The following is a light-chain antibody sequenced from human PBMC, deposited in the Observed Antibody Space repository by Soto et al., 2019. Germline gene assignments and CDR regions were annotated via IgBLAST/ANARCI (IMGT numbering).Light chain of an antibody. J-gene: IGKJ1*01. CDR3: QQHGSSPWT. CDR1: QSIDNNY. CDR2: RVY. Sequence: EIVLTQSPGTVSLSPGERATLSCRASQSIDNNYLTWYQQKPGRAPRLLIYRVYNRATGIPDRFSGSGSGTDFTLTISRLEPEDFALYFCQQHGSSPWTFGQGTKVEIK. V-gene: IGKV3-20*01.